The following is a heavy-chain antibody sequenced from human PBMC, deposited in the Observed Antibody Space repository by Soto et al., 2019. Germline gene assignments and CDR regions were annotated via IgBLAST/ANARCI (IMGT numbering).Heavy chain of an antibody. Sequence: PGGSLRLSCAASGFTFSSYAMSWVRQAPGKGLEWVSAISGSGGSTYYADSVKGRFTISRDNSRNTLYLQMNSLRAEDTAVYYCAPMDDFWSGTTYWGQGTLVTVSS. CDR3: APMDDFWSGTTY. D-gene: IGHD3-3*01. V-gene: IGHV3-23*01. CDR1: GFTFSSYA. J-gene: IGHJ4*02. CDR2: ISGSGGST.